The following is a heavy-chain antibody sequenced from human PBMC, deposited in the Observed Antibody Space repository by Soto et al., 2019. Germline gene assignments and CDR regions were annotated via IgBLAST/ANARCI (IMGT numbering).Heavy chain of an antibody. D-gene: IGHD3-16*01. CDR1: GGPFSGYY. Sequence: SETLSLTCAVYGGPFSGYYWSWIRQPPGKGLEWIGEINHSGSTNYNPSLKSRVTISVDTSKNQFSLKLSSVTAADTAVYYCARLDYDYDFWADYRMDVWGQGTTVTVSS. J-gene: IGHJ6*02. CDR2: INHSGST. V-gene: IGHV4-34*01. CDR3: ARLDYDYDFWADYRMDV.